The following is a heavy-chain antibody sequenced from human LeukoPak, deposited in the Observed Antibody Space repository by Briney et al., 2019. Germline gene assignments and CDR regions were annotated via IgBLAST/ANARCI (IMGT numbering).Heavy chain of an antibody. J-gene: IGHJ4*02. V-gene: IGHV3-53*05. CDR1: GFTVSSNY. CDR2: IYSGGST. CDR3: ARDCETYCGRDPPDY. Sequence: GRSLRLSCAASGFTVSSNYMSWVRQAPGKGLEWVSVIYSGGSTYYADSVKGRFTISKDNSKNTLYLQMNSLRAEDTAVYYCARDCETYCGRDPPDYWGQGTLVTVSS. D-gene: IGHD2-21*02.